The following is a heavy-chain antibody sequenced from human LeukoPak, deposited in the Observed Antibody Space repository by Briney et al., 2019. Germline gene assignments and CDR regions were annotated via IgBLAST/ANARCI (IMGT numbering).Heavy chain of an antibody. V-gene: IGHV1-18*01. CDR3: ARALPPYYYDSSGYPPFDY. Sequence: ASVKVSCKASGYTFTSYGISWVRQAPGQGLKWWGWFSPYNGNTNYAQKLQGRVTMTTDTSTSTAYMELRSLRSDDTAVYYCARALPPYYYDSSGYPPFDYWGQGTLVTVSS. J-gene: IGHJ4*02. CDR1: GYTFTSYG. D-gene: IGHD3-22*01. CDR2: FSPYNGNT.